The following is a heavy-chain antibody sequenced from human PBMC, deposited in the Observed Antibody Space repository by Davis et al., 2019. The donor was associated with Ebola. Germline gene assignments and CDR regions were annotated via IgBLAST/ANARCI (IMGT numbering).Heavy chain of an antibody. CDR3: ARGLLRYLDWSPILYGMDV. CDR2: ISAYNGNT. J-gene: IGHJ6*04. Sequence: AASVKVSCKASGYTFTSYAMHWVRQAPGQGLEWMGWISAYNGNTNYAQKLQGRVTMTTDTSTSTAYMELRSLRSDDTAVYYCARGLLRYLDWSPILYGMDVWGKGTTVTVSS. V-gene: IGHV1-18*01. D-gene: IGHD3-9*01. CDR1: GYTFTSYA.